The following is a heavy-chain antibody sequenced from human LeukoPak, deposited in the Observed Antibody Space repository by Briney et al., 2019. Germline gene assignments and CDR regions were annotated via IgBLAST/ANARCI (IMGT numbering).Heavy chain of an antibody. CDR1: GYTFTSYY. CDR3: ARAGIFDY. CDR2: ISPSAGST. J-gene: IGHJ4*02. V-gene: IGHV1-46*01. Sequence: ASVKVSCKASGYTFTSYYIHWVRQAPGQGLEWMGVISPSAGSTGYAQKFQGRVTMTRDTSTSTVYMELSSLRSEDTAVYYCARAGIFDYWGQGTLVTVSS. D-gene: IGHD3-10*01.